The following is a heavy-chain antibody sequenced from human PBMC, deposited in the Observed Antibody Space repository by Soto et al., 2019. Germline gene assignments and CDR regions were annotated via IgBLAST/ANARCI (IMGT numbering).Heavy chain of an antibody. CDR3: ARELWFGEPTWYWFDP. D-gene: IGHD3-10*01. CDR1: GGSISSGGYY. CDR2: IYYSGST. Sequence: QVQLQESGPGLVKPPQTLSLTCTVSGGSISSGGYYWSWIRQHPGKGLEWIGYIYYSGSTYYNPSLKSRVTISVDTSKNQFSLKLSSVTAADTAVYYCARELWFGEPTWYWFDPWGQGTLVTVSS. J-gene: IGHJ5*02. V-gene: IGHV4-31*03.